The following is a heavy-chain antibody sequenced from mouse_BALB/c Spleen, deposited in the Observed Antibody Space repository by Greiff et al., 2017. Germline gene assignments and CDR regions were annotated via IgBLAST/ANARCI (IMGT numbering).Heavy chain of an antibody. CDR1: GYSFTGYY. J-gene: IGHJ2*01. CDR2: INPYNGAT. Sequence: EVQLQQSGPELVKPGASVKISCKASGYSFTGYYMHWVKQSHVKSLEWIGRINPYNGATSYNQNFKDKASLTVDKSSSTAYMELHSLTSEDSAVYYCARNYVADYWGQGTTLTGSS. D-gene: IGHD1-1*02. CDR3: ARNYVADY. V-gene: IGHV1-31*01.